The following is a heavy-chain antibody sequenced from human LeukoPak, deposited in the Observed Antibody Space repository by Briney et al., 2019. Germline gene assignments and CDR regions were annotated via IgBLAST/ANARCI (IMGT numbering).Heavy chain of an antibody. Sequence: TSETLSLTCAVYGGSFSGYYWSWIRQPPGKGLEWIGEINHSGSTNYNPSLKSRVTISVDTSKNQFSLKLSSVTAADTAVYYCARGLVLASADYWGQGTLVTVSS. CDR2: INHSGST. D-gene: IGHD1-26*01. J-gene: IGHJ4*02. CDR3: ARGLVLASADY. V-gene: IGHV4-34*01. CDR1: GGSFSGYY.